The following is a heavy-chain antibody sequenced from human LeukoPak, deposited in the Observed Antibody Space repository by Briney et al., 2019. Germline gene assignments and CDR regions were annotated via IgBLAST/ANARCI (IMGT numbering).Heavy chain of an antibody. V-gene: IGHV3-30-3*01. D-gene: IGHD3-3*01. CDR3: ARDPNHYDFWSGYPYYFDY. CDR2: ISYDGSNK. J-gene: IGHJ4*02. Sequence: GGSLRLSCAASGFTFSSYAMHWVRQAPGKGLEWVAVISYDGSNKYYADSVKGRFTISRDNSKNTLYLQMNSLRAEDTAVYYCARDPNHYDFWSGYPYYFDYWGQGTLVTVSS. CDR1: GFTFSSYA.